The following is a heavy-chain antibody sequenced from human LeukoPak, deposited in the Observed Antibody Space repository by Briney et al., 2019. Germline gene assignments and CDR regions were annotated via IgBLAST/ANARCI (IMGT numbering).Heavy chain of an antibody. V-gene: IGHV3-23*01. CDR2: ISGSGGST. Sequence: GGSLRLSCAASGFTFSSYAMSWVRQAPGKGLEWVSAISGSGGSTYYADSVKGRFTISRDNSKNTLYLQMNSLRAEDTAVYYCARDDGEPRPLVVGYYGMDVWGQGTTVTVSS. J-gene: IGHJ6*02. D-gene: IGHD1-26*01. CDR1: GFTFSSYA. CDR3: ARDDGEPRPLVVGYYGMDV.